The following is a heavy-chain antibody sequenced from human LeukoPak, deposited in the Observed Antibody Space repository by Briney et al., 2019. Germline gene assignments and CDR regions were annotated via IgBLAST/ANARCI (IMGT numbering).Heavy chain of an antibody. J-gene: IGHJ6*02. CDR1: GFTFSSYG. Sequence: GRSLRLSCAASGFTFSSYGMHWVRQAPGKGLEWVAVIWYDGRNKFYADSLKGRFTISRDNAKNTLYLQMNSLRAEDTAVYYCATGGAMDVWGQGTTVTVSS. CDR2: IWYDGRNK. CDR3: ATGGAMDV. V-gene: IGHV3-33*03.